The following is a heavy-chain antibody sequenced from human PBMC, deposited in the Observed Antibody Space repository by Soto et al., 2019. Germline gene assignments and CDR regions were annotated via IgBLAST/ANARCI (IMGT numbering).Heavy chain of an antibody. J-gene: IGHJ3*02. CDR2: ISYDGSNK. D-gene: IGHD4-17*01. Sequence: QVQLVESGGGVVQPGRSLRLSCAASGFTFSSYGMNWVRQAPGKGLEWVAVISYDGSNKYYADSVKGRFTISRDNSKNTLYLQMNSLRAEDTAVYYCAKEAPHYGDYEGDSIFDIWGQGTMVTVSS. CDR3: AKEAPHYGDYEGDSIFDI. V-gene: IGHV3-30*18. CDR1: GFTFSSYG.